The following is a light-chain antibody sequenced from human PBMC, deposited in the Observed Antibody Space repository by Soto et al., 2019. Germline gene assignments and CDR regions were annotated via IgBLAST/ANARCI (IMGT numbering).Light chain of an antibody. CDR2: DAY. CDR1: QSFRGL. V-gene: IGKV3-11*01. J-gene: IGKJ5*01. CDR3: QQRHMLPIT. Sequence: EVVLTPSPVTLSLSPGERATLSCRASQSFRGLLAWYQQKPGQAPRLLIYDAYNRATGIPPRFSGSGSVTDFTLTISSLEPEDSAVYYCQQRHMLPITFGQGTRLEIK.